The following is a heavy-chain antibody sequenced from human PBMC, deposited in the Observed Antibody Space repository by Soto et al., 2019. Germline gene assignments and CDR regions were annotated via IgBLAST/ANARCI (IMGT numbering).Heavy chain of an antibody. J-gene: IGHJ3*02. Sequence: ASVKVSCKASGGTFSSYTISWVRQAPGQGLEWMGRIIPILGIANYAQKFQGRVTITADKSTSTAYMELSSLRSEDTAVYYCARSWTPGTPVDRGLAPRDAFDIWGQGTMVTVSS. CDR1: GGTFSSYT. CDR3: ARSWTPGTPVDRGLAPRDAFDI. CDR2: IIPILGIA. V-gene: IGHV1-69*02. D-gene: IGHD1-1*01.